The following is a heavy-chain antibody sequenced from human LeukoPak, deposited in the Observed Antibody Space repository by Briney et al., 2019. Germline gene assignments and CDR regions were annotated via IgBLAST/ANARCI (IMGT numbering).Heavy chain of an antibody. J-gene: IGHJ4*02. V-gene: IGHV3-21*01. CDR2: ISSSSSYI. Sequence: GGSLRLSCAASGFTFSSYSMNWVRQAPGKGLEWVPSISSSSSYIYYADSVKGRFTISRDNAKNSLYLQMNSLRAEDTAVYYCARALPSYSSSWYGGFSVGGFDYWGQGTLVTVSS. CDR1: GFTFSSYS. CDR3: ARALPSYSSSWYGGFSVGGFDY. D-gene: IGHD6-13*01.